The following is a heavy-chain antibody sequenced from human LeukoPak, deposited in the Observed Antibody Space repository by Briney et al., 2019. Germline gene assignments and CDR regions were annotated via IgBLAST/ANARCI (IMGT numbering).Heavy chain of an antibody. D-gene: IGHD6-19*01. CDR1: GYTLTELS. J-gene: IGHJ3*02. Sequence: ASVKVSCKVSGYTLTELSMHWVRQAPGKGLEWMGGFDPEDGETIYAQKFQGRATMTEDTSTDTAYMELSSLRSEDTAVYYCATAGLLWQWLVRGRDAFDIWGQGTMVTVSS. CDR2: FDPEDGET. V-gene: IGHV1-24*01. CDR3: ATAGLLWQWLVRGRDAFDI.